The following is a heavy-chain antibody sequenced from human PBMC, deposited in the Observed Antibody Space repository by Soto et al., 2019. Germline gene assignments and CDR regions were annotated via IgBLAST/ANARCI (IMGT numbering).Heavy chain of an antibody. CDR3: AIRDGYCSGGSCYHAFDI. Sequence: ASVKVSCKASGYTFTSYDINWVRQAPGQGLEWMGGINPNSGNANYAQKFQGRVTITADESTSTAYMELSSLRSEDTAVYYCAIRDGYCSGGSCYHAFDIWGQGTMVTVSS. CDR1: GYTFTSYD. V-gene: IGHV1-69*13. J-gene: IGHJ3*02. D-gene: IGHD2-15*01. CDR2: INPNSGNA.